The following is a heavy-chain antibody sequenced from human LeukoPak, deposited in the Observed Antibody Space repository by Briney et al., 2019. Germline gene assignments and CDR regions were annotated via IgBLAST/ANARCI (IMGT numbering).Heavy chain of an antibody. CDR3: STGRDGYSYFDY. J-gene: IGHJ4*02. CDR2: IKSKTDGGTI. D-gene: IGHD5-24*01. V-gene: IGHV3-15*01. CDR1: GFTFSNAW. Sequence: GGSLRLSCAASGFTFSNAWMSWVRQAPGKGLEWVGRIKSKTDGGTIDYAAPVKGRFTISRDDSKNTLFLQMNGLKIEDTAVYYCSTGRDGYSYFDYWGQGTLVTVSS.